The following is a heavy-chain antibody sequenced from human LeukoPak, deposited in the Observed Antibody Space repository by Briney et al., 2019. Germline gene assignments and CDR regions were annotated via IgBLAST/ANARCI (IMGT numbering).Heavy chain of an antibody. V-gene: IGHV4-59*06. D-gene: IGHD4-23*01. Sequence: SETLSLTCTVSGGSISSYYWSWVRQHPGKGLEWIGYIYYSGSTYYNPSLKSRVTISVDTSKNQFSLKLSSVTAADTAVYYCARVPTTVVNDAFDIWGQGTMVTVSS. CDR2: IYYSGST. J-gene: IGHJ3*02. CDR1: GGSISSYY. CDR3: ARVPTTVVNDAFDI.